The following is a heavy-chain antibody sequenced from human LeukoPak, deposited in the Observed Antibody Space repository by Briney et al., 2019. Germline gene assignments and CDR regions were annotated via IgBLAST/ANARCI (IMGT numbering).Heavy chain of an antibody. CDR3: ARDLSPVVRASPMGY. Sequence: PGGSLRLSCAASGFTFSTYGMHWVRPAPGKGLEWVALITYDGYYKYYSDSVKGRFTISSDTSKNTLSLQMNSLRAEDTAVYYCARDLSPVVRASPMGYWGQGTLVTVSS. V-gene: IGHV3-30*03. CDR1: GFTFSTYG. D-gene: IGHD3-10*01. CDR2: ITYDGYYK. J-gene: IGHJ4*02.